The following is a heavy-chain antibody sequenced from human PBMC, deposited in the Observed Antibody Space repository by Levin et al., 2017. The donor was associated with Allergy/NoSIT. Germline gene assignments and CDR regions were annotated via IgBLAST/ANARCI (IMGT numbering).Heavy chain of an antibody. D-gene: IGHD2-15*01. CDR3: ARGSTWWERHPFDY. CDR1: GGSFSGYY. J-gene: IGHJ4*02. CDR2: INHSGST. Sequence: SETLSLTCAVYGGSFSGYYWSWIRQPPGKGLEWIGEINHSGSTNYNPSLKSRVTISVDTSKNQFSLKLSSVTAADTAVYYCARGSTWWERHPFDYWGQGTLVTVSS. V-gene: IGHV4-34*01.